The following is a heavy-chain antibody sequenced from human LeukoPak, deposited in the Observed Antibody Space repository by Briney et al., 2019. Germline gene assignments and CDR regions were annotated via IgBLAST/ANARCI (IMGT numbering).Heavy chain of an antibody. Sequence: SGGSLRLSCAASGFTFSSYEMNWVRQAPGKGLEWVSYISSSGSTIYYADSVKGRFTISRDNAKNSLYLQMNSLRSEDTAVYYCARERWLRRSRMLDYWGQGTLVTVSS. V-gene: IGHV3-48*03. CDR3: ARERWLRRSRMLDY. CDR1: GFTFSSYE. D-gene: IGHD5-12*01. J-gene: IGHJ4*02. CDR2: ISSSGSTI.